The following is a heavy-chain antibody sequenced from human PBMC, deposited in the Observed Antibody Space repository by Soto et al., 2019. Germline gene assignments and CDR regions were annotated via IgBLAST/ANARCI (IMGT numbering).Heavy chain of an antibody. J-gene: IGHJ4*02. CDR3: AGVGYSYGYADY. CDR1: GGSIRSGGYY. V-gene: IGHV4-31*03. D-gene: IGHD5-18*01. CDR2: IYYSGST. Sequence: QVQLQESGPGLVKPSQTLSLTCPVSGGSIRSGGYYCSWIRQHPGKGLEWIGYIYYSGSTYYNPSPKSRVTISVDTSKNQFSLKLSSVTAAHTAVYYCAGVGYSYGYADYCVQGTLVTVSS.